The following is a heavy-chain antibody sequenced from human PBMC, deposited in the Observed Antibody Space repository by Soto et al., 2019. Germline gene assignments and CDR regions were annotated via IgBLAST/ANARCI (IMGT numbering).Heavy chain of an antibody. CDR2: ISGSGGST. D-gene: IGHD5-18*01. CDR1: GFTFSSYA. J-gene: IGHJ6*02. V-gene: IGHV3-23*01. Sequence: GGSLRLSCAASGFTFSSYAMSWVRQAPGKGLEWVSAISGSGGSTYYADSVKGRFTISRDNSKNTLYLQMNSLRAEDTAVYYCAKGDTAMVDNYYYYYGMDVWGQGTTVTVSS. CDR3: AKGDTAMVDNYYYYYGMDV.